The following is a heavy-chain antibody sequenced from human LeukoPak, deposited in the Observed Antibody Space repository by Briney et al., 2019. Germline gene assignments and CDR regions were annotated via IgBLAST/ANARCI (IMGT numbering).Heavy chain of an antibody. CDR3: ASILWLYYYGRGGAFDI. CDR1: GFTFSDFW. D-gene: IGHD3-10*02. CDR2: IKKDGSEK. V-gene: IGHV3-7*01. J-gene: IGHJ3*02. Sequence: GGSLRLSCTASGFTFSDFWMSWVRQAPGKGLEWVANIKKDGSEKYYVDSVDGRFTISRDNTKNSLYLKMSSLRADDTAVYYCASILWLYYYGRGGAFDIWGQGTMVTVSS.